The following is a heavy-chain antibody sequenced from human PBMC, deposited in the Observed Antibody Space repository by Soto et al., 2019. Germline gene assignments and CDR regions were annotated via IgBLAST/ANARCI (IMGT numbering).Heavy chain of an antibody. CDR1: GFTFSSYG. CDR2: ISYDGSNK. J-gene: IGHJ6*02. Sequence: QVQLVESGGGVVQPGRSLRLSCAASGFTFSSYGMHWVRQAPGKGLEWVAVISYDGSNKYYADSVKGRFTISRDNSKNTLYLQMNSLRAEDTAVYYCAKDPDIHYYGSGSYYKRGGDNYYYYYGMDVWGQGTTVTVSS. D-gene: IGHD3-10*01. V-gene: IGHV3-30*18. CDR3: AKDPDIHYYGSGSYYKRGGDNYYYYYGMDV.